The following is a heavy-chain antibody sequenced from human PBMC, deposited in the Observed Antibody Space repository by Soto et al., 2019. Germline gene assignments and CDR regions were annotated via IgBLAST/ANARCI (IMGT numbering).Heavy chain of an antibody. V-gene: IGHV3-30*18. Sequence: GGSLRLSCAASGFTFSSYGMHWVRQAPGKGLEWVAVISYDGSNKYYADSVKGRFTNSRDNSKNTLYLQMNSLRAEDTAVYYCAKGHSGYDFKEAYYYYYMDVWGKGTTVTVSS. CDR1: GFTFSSYG. CDR3: AKGHSGYDFKEAYYYYYMDV. CDR2: ISYDGSNK. J-gene: IGHJ6*03. D-gene: IGHD5-12*01.